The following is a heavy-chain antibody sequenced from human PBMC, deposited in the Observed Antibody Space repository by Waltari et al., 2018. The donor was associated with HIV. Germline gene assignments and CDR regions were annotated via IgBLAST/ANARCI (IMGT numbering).Heavy chain of an antibody. V-gene: IGHV3-21*01. CDR1: GFTLSDYT. CDR3: ARGYFENSGRVLRF. D-gene: IGHD3-22*01. Sequence: EVQLVESGGGLVKPGGYVRLSCAASGFTLSDYTMNGVRQAPRKGLEWGSSISSTSSLLYYADSVRGRFTVSRDNAKNLLYLQMNSLRAEDTAVYYCARGYFENSGRVLRFWGQGTLVTVSS. J-gene: IGHJ4*02. CDR2: ISSTSSLL.